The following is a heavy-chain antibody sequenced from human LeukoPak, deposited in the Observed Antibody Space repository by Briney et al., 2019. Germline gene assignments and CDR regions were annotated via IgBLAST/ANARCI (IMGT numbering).Heavy chain of an antibody. V-gene: IGHV1-18*01. D-gene: IGHD4-17*01. CDR2: ISAYNDNT. CDR1: GYTFSNYG. J-gene: IGHJ3*02. Sequence: ASVKVSCKASGYTFSNYGITWVRQAPGQGLEWMGWISAYNDNTNYAQNLQGRVTMTTDTSTSTAYMELRSLGSDDTAVYYCAKAGATVTTLAFEIWGQGTMVTVSS. CDR3: AKAGATVTTLAFEI.